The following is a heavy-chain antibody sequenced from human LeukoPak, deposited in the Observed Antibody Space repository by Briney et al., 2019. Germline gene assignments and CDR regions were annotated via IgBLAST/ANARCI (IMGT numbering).Heavy chain of an antibody. V-gene: IGHV3-23*01. Sequence: GGSLRLSCAASGFTFSSYAMSWVRQAPGKGLEWVSAISGSGGSTYYADSVKGRLTISRDNSKNTLYLQMNSLRAEDTAVYYCAKSYCSSTSCFDYWGQGTLVTVSS. CDR3: AKSYCSSTSCFDY. J-gene: IGHJ4*02. CDR1: GFTFSSYA. CDR2: ISGSGGST. D-gene: IGHD2-2*01.